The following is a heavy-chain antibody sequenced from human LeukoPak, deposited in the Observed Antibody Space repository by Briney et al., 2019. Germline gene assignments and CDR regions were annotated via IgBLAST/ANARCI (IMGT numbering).Heavy chain of an antibody. CDR2: ICYSGST. CDR3: ARGETYYYDSSGYYYFDY. V-gene: IGHV4-59*01. J-gene: IGHJ4*02. CDR1: GGSISSYY. D-gene: IGHD3-22*01. Sequence: WETLTLTCTVSGGSISSYYWGWIRQPPGKGLEWIGYICYSGSTNYNPSLKSRVTISVDTSKNQFSLKLSSVTAADTAVYYWARGETYYYDSSGYYYFDYSGQGTLVTVPS.